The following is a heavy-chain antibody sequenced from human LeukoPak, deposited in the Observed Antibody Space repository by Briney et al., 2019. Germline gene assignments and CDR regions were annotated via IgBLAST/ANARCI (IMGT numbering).Heavy chain of an antibody. Sequence: PGRSLRLSCAASGFTFDDYAMHWVRQAPGKGLEWVSGISWNSGSIGYADSVKGRFTISRDNAKNSLYLQMNSLRAEDTALYYCARHRNPYYYGSGSPDYWGQGTLVTVSS. J-gene: IGHJ4*02. CDR2: ISWNSGSI. CDR1: GFTFDDYA. CDR3: ARHRNPYYYGSGSPDY. D-gene: IGHD3-10*01. V-gene: IGHV3-9*01.